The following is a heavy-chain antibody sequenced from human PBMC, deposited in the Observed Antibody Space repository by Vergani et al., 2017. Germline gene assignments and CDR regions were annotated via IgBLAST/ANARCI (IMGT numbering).Heavy chain of an antibody. D-gene: IGHD2-15*01. CDR1: GGSFSGYY. V-gene: IGHV4-34*01. CDR2: INHSGST. J-gene: IGHJ4*02. Sequence: QVQLQQWGAGLLKPSETLSLTCAVYGGSFSGYYWSWIRQPPGKGLEWIGEINHSGSTNYNPSLKSRVTISVDTSKNQFSLKLSSVTAADTAVYYCAREGYCSGGSCYSPFDYWGQGTLVTVSS. CDR3: AREGYCSGGSCYSPFDY.